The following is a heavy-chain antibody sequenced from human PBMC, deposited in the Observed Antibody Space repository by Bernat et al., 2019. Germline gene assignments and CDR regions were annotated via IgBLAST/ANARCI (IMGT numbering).Heavy chain of an antibody. J-gene: IGHJ4*02. Sequence: EVQLVESGGGLVKPGGSLRLSCAASGFTFSSYSMNWVRQAPGKGLEWVSSISSSSSYIYYADSVKGRFTISRDNAKNSLYLQMNSLRAEDTAVYYCALSLYDFWSGYYDYWGQGTLVTVSS. CDR3: ALSLYDFWSGYYDY. V-gene: IGHV3-21*01. CDR2: ISSSSSYI. D-gene: IGHD3-3*01. CDR1: GFTFSSYS.